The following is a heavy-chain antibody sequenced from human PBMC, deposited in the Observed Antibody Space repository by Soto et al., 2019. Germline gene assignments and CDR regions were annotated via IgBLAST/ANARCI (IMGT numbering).Heavy chain of an antibody. D-gene: IGHD4-17*01. J-gene: IGHJ5*02. CDR2: ISSSSSTI. Sequence: GGSLRLSCAASGFTFSSYSMNWVRQAPGKGLEWVSYISSSSSTIYYADSVKGRFTISRDNAKNSLYLQMNSLRAEDTAVYYCARESPSDYPKGENWFDPWGQGTLVTVSS. CDR1: GFTFSSYS. V-gene: IGHV3-48*01. CDR3: ARESPSDYPKGENWFDP.